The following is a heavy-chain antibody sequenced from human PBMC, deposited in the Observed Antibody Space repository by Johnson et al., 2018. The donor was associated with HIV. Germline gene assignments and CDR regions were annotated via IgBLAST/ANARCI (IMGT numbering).Heavy chain of an antibody. V-gene: IGHV3-30*03. J-gene: IGHJ3*02. Sequence: QVQLVESGGGLVKPGGSLRLSCAASGFTFSSYGMNWVRQAPGKGLEWVAVISYDGSDKYYADSVKGRLTISRDNSKNTLYLQMNSLRAEDTAVYYCAREAGSGSYSPWRPDAFDIWGQGTMVTVSS. D-gene: IGHD3-10*01. CDR3: AREAGSGSYSPWRPDAFDI. CDR1: GFTFSSYG. CDR2: ISYDGSDK.